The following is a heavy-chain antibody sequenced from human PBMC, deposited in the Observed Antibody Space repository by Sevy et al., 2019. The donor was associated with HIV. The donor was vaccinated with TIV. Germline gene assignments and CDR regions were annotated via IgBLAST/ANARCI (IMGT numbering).Heavy chain of an antibody. CDR2: IYYNGHI. J-gene: IGHJ4*02. D-gene: IGHD1-26*01. V-gene: IGHV4-59*08. CDR1: GGSITSLY. CDR3: AGENAWGRGYS. Sequence: SETLSLTCTVSGGSITSLYWNWLRQPPGKGLEWIANIYYNGHINYNPSLKSRVTLSLDTSKNQFSLRLSSVTAADTAMYYCAGENAWGRGYSWDQGTLVTVSS.